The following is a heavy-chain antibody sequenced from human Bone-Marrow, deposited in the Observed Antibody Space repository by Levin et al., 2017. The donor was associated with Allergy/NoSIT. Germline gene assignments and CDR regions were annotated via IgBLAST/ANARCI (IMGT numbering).Heavy chain of an antibody. V-gene: IGHV3-30*18. J-gene: IGHJ4*02. CDR3: AKDGSGFYYGSEF. CDR2: LSFDGSNE. D-gene: IGHD3-22*01. Sequence: GGSLRLSCAASGFIFSNYGMHWVRQAPGKGLEWVAVLSFDGSNEYYADSVKGRVTISRDNSKNTLHLQMNSLGAEDTAVYYCAKDGSGFYYGSEFWGQGTLVTVSS. CDR1: GFIFSNYG.